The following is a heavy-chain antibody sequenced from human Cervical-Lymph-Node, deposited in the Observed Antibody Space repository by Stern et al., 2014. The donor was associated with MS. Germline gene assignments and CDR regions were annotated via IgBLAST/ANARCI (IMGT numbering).Heavy chain of an antibody. CDR3: ARDRKMTTYGMDV. Sequence: VQLVQSGGGVVQPGRSLRLSCAASGFTFSSYGMHWVRPAPGKGLEWVAVIWYDGSNKYYADSVKGRFTISRDNSKNTLYLQMNSLRAEDTAVYYCARDRKMTTYGMDVWGQGTTVTVSS. D-gene: IGHD5-24*01. CDR2: IWYDGSNK. J-gene: IGHJ6*02. V-gene: IGHV3-33*01. CDR1: GFTFSSYG.